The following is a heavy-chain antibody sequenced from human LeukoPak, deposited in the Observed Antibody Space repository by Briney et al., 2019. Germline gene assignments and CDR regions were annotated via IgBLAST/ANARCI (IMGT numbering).Heavy chain of an antibody. D-gene: IGHD5-12*01. CDR2: ISGNSAGT. Sequence: GGSLRLSCAASGFTFSSYAMTWVRQAPGKGLEWVSAISGNSAGTYYADSVKGRFTISRDNSKNTVYLQMNSLRAEDTAVYYCAKGGYSGYDRYFDYWGQGTLVTVSS. CDR1: GFTFSSYA. J-gene: IGHJ4*02. CDR3: AKGGYSGYDRYFDY. V-gene: IGHV3-23*01.